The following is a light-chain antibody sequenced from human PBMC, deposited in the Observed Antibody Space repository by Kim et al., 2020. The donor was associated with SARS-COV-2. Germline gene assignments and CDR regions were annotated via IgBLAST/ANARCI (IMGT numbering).Light chain of an antibody. V-gene: IGLV3-19*01. CDR3: NSRDSSGTHVL. CDR2: GND. CDR1: SLTRYY. Sequence: ALGQTVRITCQQDSLTRYYVAWHQQKPGQAPVLVIYGNDNRPSWIPDRFSGSSSGNTASLTITGAQAEDEADYYCNSRDSSGTHVLYGGGTQLTVL. J-gene: IGLJ3*02.